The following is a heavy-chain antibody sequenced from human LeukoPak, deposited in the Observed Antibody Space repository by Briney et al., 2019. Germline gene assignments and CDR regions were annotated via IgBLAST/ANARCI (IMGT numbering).Heavy chain of an antibody. Sequence: RGASVKVSCKASGYTFTGYYMHWVRRAPGQGLEWMGWINPNNGGTNYAQKFQGRVTMTRDTSISTAYMELSRLRSDDTAVYYCARDRPPYYYYMDVWGKGTTVTVSS. CDR1: GYTFTGYY. J-gene: IGHJ6*03. CDR3: ARDRPPYYYYMDV. V-gene: IGHV1-2*02. CDR2: INPNNGGT.